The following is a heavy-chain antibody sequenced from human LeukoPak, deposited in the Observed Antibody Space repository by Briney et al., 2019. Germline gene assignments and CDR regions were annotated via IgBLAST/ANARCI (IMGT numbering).Heavy chain of an antibody. CDR1: GFTFSSYA. CDR2: ISSSSSYI. CDR3: ARAGGQQLVFGGLYYYYYGMDV. V-gene: IGHV3-21*01. Sequence: GGSLRLSCAASGFTFSSYAMSWVRQAPGKGLEWVSSISSSSSYIYYADSVKGRFTISRDNAKNSLYLQMNSLRAEDTAVYYCARAGGQQLVFGGLYYYYYGMDVWGQGTTVTVSS. J-gene: IGHJ6*02. D-gene: IGHD6-13*01.